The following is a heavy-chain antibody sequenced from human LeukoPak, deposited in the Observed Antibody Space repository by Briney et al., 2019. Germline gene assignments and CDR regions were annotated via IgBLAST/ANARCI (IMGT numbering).Heavy chain of an antibody. J-gene: IGHJ4*02. Sequence: SETLSLTCTVSGGSISSSSYYWGWIRQPPGKGLEWIGSIYYSGSTYYNPSLKSRVTISVDTSKNQFSLKLSSVAAADTAVYYCARPRDGYNYFDYWGQGTPVTVSS. CDR3: ARPRDGYNYFDY. CDR2: IYYSGST. CDR1: GGSISSSSYY. D-gene: IGHD5-24*01. V-gene: IGHV4-39*01.